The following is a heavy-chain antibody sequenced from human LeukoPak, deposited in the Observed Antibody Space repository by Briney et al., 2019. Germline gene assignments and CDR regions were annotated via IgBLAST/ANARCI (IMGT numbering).Heavy chain of an antibody. CDR1: GFTFSSYS. J-gene: IGHJ3*02. CDR3: RGERTVTTLLTFDI. Sequence: GGSLRLSCAASGFTFSSYSMNWVRQAPGKGLEWVSYISSSSSTIYYADSVKGRFTISRDNAKNSLYLQMNSLRAEDTAVYYCRGERTVTTLLTFDIWGQGTMVTVSS. D-gene: IGHD4-17*01. V-gene: IGHV3-48*01. CDR2: ISSSSSTI.